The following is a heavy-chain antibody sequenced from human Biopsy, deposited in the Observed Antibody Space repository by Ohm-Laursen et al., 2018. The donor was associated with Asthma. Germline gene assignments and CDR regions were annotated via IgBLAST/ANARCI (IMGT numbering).Heavy chain of an antibody. J-gene: IGHJ5*02. CDR2: VYYSGST. Sequence: VTLSLTCTVSGGSVNNFYWSWIRQPPGKGLESIGHVYYSGSTNYNPSLKSRVTISIDASKNQFTLKLTSVTAADTAVYYCARTTYGHDGFDPWGQGTLVTVSS. CDR1: GGSVNNFY. CDR3: ARTTYGHDGFDP. D-gene: IGHD4-17*01. V-gene: IGHV4-59*02.